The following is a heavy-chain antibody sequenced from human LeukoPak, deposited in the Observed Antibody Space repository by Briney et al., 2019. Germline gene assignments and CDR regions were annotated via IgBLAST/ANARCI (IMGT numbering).Heavy chain of an antibody. D-gene: IGHD3-10*01. V-gene: IGHV1-18*01. CDR2: ISGYNGNT. Sequence: GPVKVSCKASGYTFTTYGISWVRQAPGQGLEWMGWISGYNGNTKYAQNFQGRVTVSTDTSTTTVYMELRSLRSDDTAVYYCARRYGSGSLDYWGQGTLVTVSS. CDR1: GYTFTTYG. J-gene: IGHJ4*02. CDR3: ARRYGSGSLDY.